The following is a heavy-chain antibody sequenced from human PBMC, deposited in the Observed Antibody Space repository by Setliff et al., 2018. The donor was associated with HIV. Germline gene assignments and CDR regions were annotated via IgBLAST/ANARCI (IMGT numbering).Heavy chain of an antibody. J-gene: IGHJ4*02. CDR1: GFTFSNYN. D-gene: IGHD6-13*01. V-gene: IGHV3-21*01. Sequence: PGGSLRLSCAASGFTFSNYNMNWVRQAPGKGLEWVSSISSGGNYIYYRDSMKGRFTISRDNARNSLFLQMNGLRAEDTAVYYCARDPYSSSWSFDYWGQGTLVTVSS. CDR2: ISSGGNYI. CDR3: ARDPYSSSWSFDY.